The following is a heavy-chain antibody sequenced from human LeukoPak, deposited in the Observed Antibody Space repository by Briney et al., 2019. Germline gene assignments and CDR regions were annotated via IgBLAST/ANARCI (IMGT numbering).Heavy chain of an antibody. CDR1: GYTFTSYG. J-gene: IGHJ4*02. CDR3: ARDVDIVVVPAAIGLDY. Sequence: GASVKVSCKASGYTFTSYGISWVRQAPGQGLEWMGWISAYNGNTSYAQKLQGRVTMTTDTSTSTAYMELRSLRSDDTAVYYCARDVDIVVVPAAIGLDYWGQGTLVTVSS. D-gene: IGHD2-2*03. V-gene: IGHV1-18*01. CDR2: ISAYNGNT.